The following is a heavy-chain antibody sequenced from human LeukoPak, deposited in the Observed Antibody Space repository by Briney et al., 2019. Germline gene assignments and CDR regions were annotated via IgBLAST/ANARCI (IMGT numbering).Heavy chain of an antibody. J-gene: IGHJ5*02. CDR1: GGTFTSYA. V-gene: IGHV1-69*15. Sequence: ASVKVSCKTSGGTFTSYAITWVRQAPGQGLEWMGKIIPISGTTNYAQKFQGGVTLTADESTSTAYMELSSLRSEDTALYYCARKLRLGGNWFDPWGQGTLVTVSS. D-gene: IGHD1-26*01. CDR3: ARKLRLGGNWFDP. CDR2: IIPISGTT.